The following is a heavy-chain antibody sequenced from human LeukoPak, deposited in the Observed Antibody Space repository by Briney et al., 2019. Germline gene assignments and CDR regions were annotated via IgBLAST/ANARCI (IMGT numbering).Heavy chain of an antibody. Sequence: SQTLSLTCTVSGGSISSGGYYWSWIREHPGKGLEWIGYIYYSGSTYYNPSLKSRVTISVDTSKNQFSLKLSSVTAADTAVYYCARDSFLVGVVDYWGQGTLVTVSS. CDR3: ARDSFLVGVVDY. J-gene: IGHJ4*02. CDR1: GGSISSGGYY. CDR2: IYYSGST. D-gene: IGHD1-26*01. V-gene: IGHV4-31*03.